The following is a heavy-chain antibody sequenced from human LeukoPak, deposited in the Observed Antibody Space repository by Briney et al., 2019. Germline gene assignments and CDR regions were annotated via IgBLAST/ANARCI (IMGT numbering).Heavy chain of an antibody. CDR1: GFTFSSFW. CDR3: ARVICSSDSCFRYYFDY. J-gene: IGHJ4*02. Sequence: GGSLRLSCAASGFTFSSFWVSWVRQAPGKGLEWVAYIKEDGSEKYYVDSVKGRFTISRDNDKSSLFVQMSSLRAEDTAVYYCARVICSSDSCFRYYFDYWGQGTLVTVSS. CDR2: IKEDGSEK. V-gene: IGHV3-7*01. D-gene: IGHD2-15*01.